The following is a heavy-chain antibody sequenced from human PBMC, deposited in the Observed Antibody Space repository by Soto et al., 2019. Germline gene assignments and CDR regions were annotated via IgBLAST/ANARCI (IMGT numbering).Heavy chain of an antibody. CDR3: STMSYDTNGYYRIDS. CDR2: INHSGRV. V-gene: IGHV4-34*01. CDR1: GGSFSGHS. D-gene: IGHD3-22*01. Sequence: SETLSLTCAVYGGSFSGHSWTWIRQSPGKGLEWIGDINHSGRVNYSPSLKSRVTISLDTSKNQFSLTLSAVTAADTAMYYCSTMSYDTNGYYRIDSWCQGILVSVSS. J-gene: IGHJ5*01.